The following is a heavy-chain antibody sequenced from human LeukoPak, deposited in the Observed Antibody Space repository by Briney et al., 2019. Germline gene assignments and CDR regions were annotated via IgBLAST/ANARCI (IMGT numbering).Heavy chain of an antibody. CDR1: GVSMSAYQ. Sequence: PSETLSLTCTVSGVSMSAYQWSWVRQSPERGLEWIGCINTKGETSYNPSLKSRVTTSVDTSKSQFSLRLTSVTAADTAVYYCATSNDAKIAPVDHWGREPRSPSPQ. CDR3: ATSNDAKIAPVDH. J-gene: IGHJ4*02. D-gene: IGHD2-21*01. CDR2: INTKGET. V-gene: IGHV4-4*09.